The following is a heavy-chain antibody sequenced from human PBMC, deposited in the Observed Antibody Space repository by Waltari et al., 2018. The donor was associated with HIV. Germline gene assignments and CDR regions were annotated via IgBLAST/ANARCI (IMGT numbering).Heavy chain of an antibody. CDR2: IRYDGTNK. Sequence: QVQLVESGGGVVQPGGSLRISCAASGFTFNGYGIPWVRQAPGKGLEWVTFIRYDGTNKYYTDSVKGRFTISRDNSKNTVYLQMNNLGAEDTAVYYCAKMNEQWRDYWGQGTLVTVSS. D-gene: IGHD6-19*01. CDR1: GFTFNGYG. J-gene: IGHJ4*02. CDR3: AKMNEQWRDY. V-gene: IGHV3-30*02.